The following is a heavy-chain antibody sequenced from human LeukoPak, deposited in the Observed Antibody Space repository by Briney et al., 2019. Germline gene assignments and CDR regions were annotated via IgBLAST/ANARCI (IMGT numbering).Heavy chain of an antibody. Sequence: ASVKVSCMASGYTFTGYYMHWVRQAPGQGLEWMGLINPNGGSTSFAQKFQGRVTMTRDTSTSTVYMELSSLTSEDTAVYYCARSGVLLYSEFDYWGQGILVTVSS. J-gene: IGHJ4*02. CDR3: ARSGVLLYSEFDY. V-gene: IGHV1-46*01. D-gene: IGHD3-10*02. CDR1: GYTFTGYY. CDR2: INPNGGST.